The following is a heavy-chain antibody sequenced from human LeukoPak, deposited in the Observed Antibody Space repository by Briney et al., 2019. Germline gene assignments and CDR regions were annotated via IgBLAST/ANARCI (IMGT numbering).Heavy chain of an antibody. J-gene: IGHJ4*02. CDR2: IWYDGSNK. CDR3: ARDRSGWDNHFDY. Sequence: GGSLRLSCVASGFTFSDYVIHWVRQAPGKGLEWVAVIWYDGSNKYYADSVKGRFTISRDNSKNTLYLQMNSLRAEDTAVYYCARDRSGWDNHFDYWGQGTLVTVSS. V-gene: IGHV3-33*08. D-gene: IGHD6-19*01. CDR1: GFTFSDYV.